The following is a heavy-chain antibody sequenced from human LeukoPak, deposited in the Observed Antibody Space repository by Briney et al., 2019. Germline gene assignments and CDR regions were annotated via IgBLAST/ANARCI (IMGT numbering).Heavy chain of an antibody. D-gene: IGHD3-3*01. CDR3: ARGGVYFDFWSGYYGPPRTVDAFDI. CDR2: INHSGST. CDR1: GGSFSSYY. V-gene: IGHV4-34*01. J-gene: IGHJ3*02. Sequence: SETLSLTCAVYGGSFSSYYWSWIRQPPGKGLEWIGEINHSGSTNYNPSLKSRVTISVDTSKNQFSLKLSSVTAADTAVYYCARGGVYFDFWSGYYGPPRTVDAFDIWGQGTMVTVSS.